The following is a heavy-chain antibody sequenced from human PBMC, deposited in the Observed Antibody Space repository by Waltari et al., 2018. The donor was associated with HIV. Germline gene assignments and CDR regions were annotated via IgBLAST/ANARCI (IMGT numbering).Heavy chain of an antibody. CDR2: TFIVGSN. CDR1: GLSVSANY. D-gene: IGHD3-3*02. V-gene: IGHV3-53*01. J-gene: IGHJ4*02. Sequence: EESGGLVVPPGGSLRLSCLASGLSVSANYVTWVRQPPGRCLACLLVTFIVGSNFYKAYVQDRCPASQDEVKQTFYLHINPVGVEDTSIYHCAASRLFYSGSGHFFGTLSEEEFWGQGTPVIVSS. CDR3: AASRLFYSGSGHFFGTLSEEEF.